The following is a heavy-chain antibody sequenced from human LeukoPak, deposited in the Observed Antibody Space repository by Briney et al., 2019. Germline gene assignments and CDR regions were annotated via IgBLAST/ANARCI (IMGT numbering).Heavy chain of an antibody. CDR2: IHSAGST. D-gene: IGHD3-10*01. J-gene: IGHJ4*02. V-gene: IGHV3-66*01. CDR1: GLTVSSNY. Sequence: GGSLRLSCAASGLTVSSNYMTWVRQAPGKGLEWVSVIHSAGSTYYADSVKGRFTISRDNSKNTVYLQMDRLRAEDTAVYYCGTFVLWFGGGDYWGQGTLVSVPS. CDR3: GTFVLWFGGGDY.